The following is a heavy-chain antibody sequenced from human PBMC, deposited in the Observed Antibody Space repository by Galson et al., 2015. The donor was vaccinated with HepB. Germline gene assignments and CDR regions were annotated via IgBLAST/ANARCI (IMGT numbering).Heavy chain of an antibody. V-gene: IGHV5-51*03. J-gene: IGHJ2*01. CDR1: GYSFTTNW. CDR3: ARLIKGSTYNTSHWYFDL. D-gene: IGHD1-14*01. CDR2: IYPGDSDT. Sequence: QSGAEVKKPGESLKISCKGSGYSFTTNWIGWVRQMPGKGLEWIGIIYPGDSDTRFSPSFQGHVTVSVDKSISTASLQWSSLKASDTAIFYCARLIKGSTYNTSHWYFDLWGRGTLVTVSS.